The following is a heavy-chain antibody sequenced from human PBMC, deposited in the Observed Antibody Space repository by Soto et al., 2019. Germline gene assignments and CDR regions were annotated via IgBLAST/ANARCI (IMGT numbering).Heavy chain of an antibody. CDR2: ISAHNGNT. CDR3: ARGRYGDY. D-gene: IGHD1-1*01. CDR1: GYAFTTNG. J-gene: IGHJ4*02. Sequence: QVHLVQSGAEVKKPGASVKVSCKGSGYAFTTNGITWVRQAPGQGLEWMGWISAHNGNTNYAQKLQGRVTVTRDTSTSTAYMELRSLSSDDTAVYYCARGRYGDYWGQGALVTVSS. V-gene: IGHV1-18*01.